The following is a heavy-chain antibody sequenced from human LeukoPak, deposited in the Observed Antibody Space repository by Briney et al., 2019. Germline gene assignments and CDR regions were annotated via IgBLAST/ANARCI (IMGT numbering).Heavy chain of an antibody. Sequence: ASVKVSFKSSGYTFIGRYIHWVRQAPAQGLEWMGIIYPSGGGASYAQKFQGRVTMTRDMSTNTFYMELSSLRFEDTAVYYCARDVSHSGSRDAWWFDPWGQGTLVTVSS. CDR1: GYTFIGRY. V-gene: IGHV1-46*01. CDR3: ARDVSHSGSRDAWWFDP. CDR2: IYPSGGGA. J-gene: IGHJ5*02. D-gene: IGHD6-13*01.